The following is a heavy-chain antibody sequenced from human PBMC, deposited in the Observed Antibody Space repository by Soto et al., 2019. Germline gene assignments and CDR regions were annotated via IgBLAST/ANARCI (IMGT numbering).Heavy chain of an antibody. D-gene: IGHD2-15*01. CDR1: GFTFSSYA. J-gene: IGHJ6*03. CDR2: ISGSGGST. Sequence: EVQLLESGGGLVQPGGSLRLSCAASGFTFSSYAMSWVRQAPGKGLEWVSAISGSGGSTYYADSVKGRFPICRDNSKNTLYLQMNSLRAEDTAVYYCAKGVAVVVAAHYMHVWGKGTTVTVSS. CDR3: AKGVAVVVAAHYMHV. V-gene: IGHV3-23*01.